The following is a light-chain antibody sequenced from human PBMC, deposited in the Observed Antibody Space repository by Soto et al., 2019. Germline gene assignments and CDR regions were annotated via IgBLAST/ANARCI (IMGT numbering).Light chain of an antibody. CDR2: DAS. Sequence: IGLTQSPATLYLCPGESATLSCGASQSVSSSYLAWYQPKPGLATRLLIYDASSRATGIPDRFRGSGSETDFALAISRLEPEEVAVYYCQQYGSLPLTFGGGTNVQIK. CDR3: QQYGSLPLT. J-gene: IGKJ4*01. CDR1: QSVSSSY. V-gene: IGKV3D-20*01.